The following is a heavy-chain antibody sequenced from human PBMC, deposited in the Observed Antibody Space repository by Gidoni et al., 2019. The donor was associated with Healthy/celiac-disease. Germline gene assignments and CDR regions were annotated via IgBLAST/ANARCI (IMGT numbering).Heavy chain of an antibody. Sequence: VQLVESRGGLIKREGSVRLSCAASGFTFLPAWMSWVRQAPGKGLEWVGRIKNKTDGGTTDYAAPEKGRVTISRDDSKITLYLQMNSLKTEDTAVYYCTTDLGYSSSWYDYYWGQGTLVTVSS. CDR3: TTDLGYSSSWYDYY. CDR2: IKNKTDGGTT. V-gene: IGHV3-15*01. J-gene: IGHJ4*02. CDR1: GFTFLPAW. D-gene: IGHD6-13*01.